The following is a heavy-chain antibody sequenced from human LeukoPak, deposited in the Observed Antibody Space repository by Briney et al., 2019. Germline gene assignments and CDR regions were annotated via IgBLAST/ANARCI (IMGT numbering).Heavy chain of an antibody. J-gene: IGHJ6*03. CDR1: GGSISNYY. D-gene: IGHD3-22*01. CDR2: IYYSGST. CDR3: ARSSVPYYYYNYYMDV. Sequence: SGTLSLTCTVSGGSISNYYWTWIRQPPGKGLECIGYIYYSGSTNYNPSLKSRVTISVDTSKNQFSLKLSSVTAADTAVYYCARSSVPYYYYNYYMDVWGKGTTVTVSS. V-gene: IGHV4-59*01.